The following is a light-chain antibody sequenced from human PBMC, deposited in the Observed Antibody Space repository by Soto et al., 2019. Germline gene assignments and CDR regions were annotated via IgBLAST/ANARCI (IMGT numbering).Light chain of an antibody. CDR1: SNDIGGYNY. J-gene: IGLJ2*01. V-gene: IGLV2-14*01. Sequence: QSALTQPASVSGSPGQSITISCTRTSNDIGGYNYVSWYQQHPGEAPKLIIYEVSNRPSGVSNRFSGSKSDNTASLTITGLQAEDEASYYCSSYTITHIPVIFGGGTQLTVL. CDR3: SSYTITHIPVI. CDR2: EVS.